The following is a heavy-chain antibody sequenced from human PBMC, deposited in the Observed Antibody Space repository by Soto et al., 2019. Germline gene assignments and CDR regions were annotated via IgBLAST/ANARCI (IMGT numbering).Heavy chain of an antibody. CDR2: ISYDGSNK. D-gene: IGHD6-13*01. CDR1: GFTFSSYA. J-gene: IGHJ1*01. V-gene: IGHV3-30-3*01. CDR3: ARTYSSSQKGKYFQH. Sequence: QVQLVESGGGVVQPGRSLRLSCAASGFTFSSYAMHWVRQAPGKGLEWVAVISYDGSNKYYADSVKGRFTISRDNSKNTLYLQMNSLRAEDTAVYYCARTYSSSQKGKYFQHWGQGTLVTVSS.